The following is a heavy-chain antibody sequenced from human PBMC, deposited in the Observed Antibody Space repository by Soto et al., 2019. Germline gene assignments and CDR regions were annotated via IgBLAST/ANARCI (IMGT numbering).Heavy chain of an antibody. V-gene: IGHV1-46*01. CDR1: GYTFINYF. D-gene: IGHD1-7*01. Sequence: QAQLLQSGAEVKKPVSSVKVACKASGYTFINYFIHWVRQAPGQRLELIGIVDPSRGSADYAQKFQGRVTMTTDVSTRTVFMDLSSMRSEDTAVYYCARPLIGNTVELWGHGTTVIVSS. J-gene: IGHJ3*01. CDR3: ARPLIGNTVEL. CDR2: VDPSRGSA.